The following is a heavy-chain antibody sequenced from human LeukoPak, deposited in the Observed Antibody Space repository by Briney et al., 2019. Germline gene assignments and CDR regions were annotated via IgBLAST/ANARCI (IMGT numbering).Heavy chain of an antibody. CDR3: ARDKTLTIFGVVISGAFDI. J-gene: IGHJ3*02. CDR1: GYTFTSYG. V-gene: IGHV1-18*01. Sequence: GASVKVSCKASGYTFTSYGISWVRQAPGQGLEWMGWISAYNGNTNYAQKPQGRVTMTTDTSTSTAYMELRSLRSEDTAVYYCARDKTLTIFGVVISGAFDIWGQGTMVTVSS. CDR2: ISAYNGNT. D-gene: IGHD3-3*01.